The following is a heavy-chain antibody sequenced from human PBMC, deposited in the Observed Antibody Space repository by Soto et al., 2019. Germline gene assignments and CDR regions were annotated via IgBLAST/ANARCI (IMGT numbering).Heavy chain of an antibody. Sequence: SETLSLTCTVSGGSISSSSYYWGWIRQPPGKGLEWIGSIYYSGSTYYNPSLKSRVTISVDTSKNQFSLKLSSVTAADTAVYYCARHPIGYCSSTSCYEDWFDPWGQGTLVTVSS. D-gene: IGHD2-2*01. CDR1: GGSISSSSYY. V-gene: IGHV4-39*01. CDR3: ARHPIGYCSSTSCYEDWFDP. J-gene: IGHJ5*02. CDR2: IYYSGST.